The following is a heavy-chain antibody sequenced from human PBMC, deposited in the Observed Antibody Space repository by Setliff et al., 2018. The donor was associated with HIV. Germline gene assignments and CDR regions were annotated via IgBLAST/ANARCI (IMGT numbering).Heavy chain of an antibody. D-gene: IGHD2-2*01. CDR2: IIPIFGTA. CDR1: GGTFSSYA. J-gene: IGHJ5*02. Sequence: SVKVSCKASGGTFSSYAISWVRQAPGQGLEWMGGIIPIFGTANYAQKFQGRVTITADESTSTAYMELTSLRSEDTAMYYCAPVSSGWFDPWGQGTLVTVSS. CDR3: APVSSGWFDP. V-gene: IGHV1-69*13.